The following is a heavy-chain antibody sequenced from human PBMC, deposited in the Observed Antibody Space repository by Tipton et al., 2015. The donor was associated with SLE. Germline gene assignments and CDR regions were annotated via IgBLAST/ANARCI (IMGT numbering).Heavy chain of an antibody. J-gene: IGHJ4*02. Sequence: SLRLSCAASGFTFSSYAMSWVRQAPGKGLEWVSAISGSGGSTYYADSVKGRFTISRDNSKNTLYLQMNSLRAEDTAVYYCARLPNQRRPYAIDLSFYWGQGTLVTVSS. CDR1: GFTFSSYA. V-gene: IGHV3-23*01. CDR2: ISGSGGST. D-gene: IGHD1-1*01. CDR3: ARLPNQRRPYAIDLSFY.